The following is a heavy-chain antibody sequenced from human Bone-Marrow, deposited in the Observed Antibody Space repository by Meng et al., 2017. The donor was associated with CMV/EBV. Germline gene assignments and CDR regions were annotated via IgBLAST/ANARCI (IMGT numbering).Heavy chain of an antibody. Sequence: GSLRLSCAVYGGSFSGYYWSWIRQTPGKGLEWIGEISHSGYITYSPSLTSRVTISLDTSKNPFSLKLSSVTAADTAVYYCARASSWSLNDAFDIWGQGTMVTVSS. CDR3: ARASSWSLNDAFDI. D-gene: IGHD2-2*01. V-gene: IGHV4-34*01. CDR1: GGSFSGYY. J-gene: IGHJ3*02. CDR2: ISHSGYI.